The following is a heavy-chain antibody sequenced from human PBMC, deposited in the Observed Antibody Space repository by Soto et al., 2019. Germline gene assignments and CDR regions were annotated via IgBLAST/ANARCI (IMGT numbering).Heavy chain of an antibody. J-gene: IGHJ4*02. CDR2: ISAYNVTT. V-gene: IGHV1-18*04. D-gene: IGHD2-2*01. CDR1: GYTFTSYG. CDR3: ARAGSISSLVPAAIPRGY. Sequence: QVQLVQSGAEVKKPGSSVKVSCKASGYTFTSYGISWVRQAPGQGLEWMGGISAYNVTTNYAQKLQGRVTMTTDTSTSTAYMDLGSLRSDDTAVYYCARAGSISSLVPAAIPRGYWGPGTLVTVSS.